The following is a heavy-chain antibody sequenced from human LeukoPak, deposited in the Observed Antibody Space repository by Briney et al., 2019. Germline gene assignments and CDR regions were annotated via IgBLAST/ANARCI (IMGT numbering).Heavy chain of an antibody. CDR2: IRYDGSNK. CDR1: GFTFSSYG. J-gene: IGHJ5*02. Sequence: GGSLRLSCAASGFTFSSYGMHWVRQAPGKGLEWVAFIRYDGSNKYYADSVKGRFTISRDNAKNSLYLQMNSLRAEDTAVYYCARDLGYCSSTSCYWPRFDPWGQGTLVTVSS. CDR3: ARDLGYCSSTSCYWPRFDP. V-gene: IGHV3-30*02. D-gene: IGHD2-2*01.